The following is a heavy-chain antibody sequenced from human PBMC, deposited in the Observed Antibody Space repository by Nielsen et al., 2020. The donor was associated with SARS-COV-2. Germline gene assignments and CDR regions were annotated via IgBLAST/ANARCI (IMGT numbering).Heavy chain of an antibody. CDR3: ARAPGYYDSSADGDYFDY. CDR1: GGSISSGGYY. V-gene: IGHV4-31*03. CDR2: IYYSGST. Sequence: SETLSLTCTVSGGSISSGGYYWSWIRQHPGKGLEWIGYIYYSGSTYYNPSLKSRVTISVDTSKNQFSLKLSSVTAADTAVYYCARAPGYYDSSADGDYFDYWGQGTLVTVSS. D-gene: IGHD3-22*01. J-gene: IGHJ4*02.